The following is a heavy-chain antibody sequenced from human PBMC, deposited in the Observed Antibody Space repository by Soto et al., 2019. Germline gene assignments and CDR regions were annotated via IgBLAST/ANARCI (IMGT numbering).Heavy chain of an antibody. CDR3: ARALEYCSGGSCFPNWFDP. Sequence: KTGGSLRLSCAASGLTISDSYMSWIRQAPGKGLEWVSYISRSGSTIYYADSVEGRFTISRDSAKNSLYLQMNSLRAEDTAIYYCARALEYCSGGSCFPNWFDPWGQGTLVTVSS. D-gene: IGHD2-15*01. CDR2: ISRSGSTI. CDR1: GLTISDSY. J-gene: IGHJ5*02. V-gene: IGHV3-11*01.